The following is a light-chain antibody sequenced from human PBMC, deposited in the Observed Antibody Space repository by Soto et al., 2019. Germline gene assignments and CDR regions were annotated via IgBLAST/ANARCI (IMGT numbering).Light chain of an antibody. V-gene: IGKV1-5*01. CDR1: QSINTW. CDR2: DVS. CDR3: QQYQTYSRT. J-gene: IGKJ1*01. Sequence: DIQMTQSPSTVSASVGDRITITCRASQSINTWLAWYRQRPGEAPQLLIYDVSTLAMGVPARFSGSGSGTDFTLSISRLQADDFVTFYCQQYQTYSRTFGQGTKVEVK.